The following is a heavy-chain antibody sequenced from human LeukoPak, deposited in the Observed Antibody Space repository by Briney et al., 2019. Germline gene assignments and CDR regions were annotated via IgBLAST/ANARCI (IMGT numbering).Heavy chain of an antibody. V-gene: IGHV1-69*06. J-gene: IGHJ4*02. CDR3: ARDTGFYGDYGFDS. CDR1: GGTFSSYA. CDR2: IIPIFGTA. D-gene: IGHD4-17*01. Sequence: SVKVSCKASGGTFSSYAISWVRQAPGQGLEWMGGIIPIFGTANYAQKFQGRVTITADKSTSTAYMELSSLRSEDTAVYYCARDTGFYGDYGFDSWGQGTLVTVSS.